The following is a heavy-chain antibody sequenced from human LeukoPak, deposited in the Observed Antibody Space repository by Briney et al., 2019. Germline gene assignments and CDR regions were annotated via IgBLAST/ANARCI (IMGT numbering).Heavy chain of an antibody. V-gene: IGHV4-59*12. CDR2: IYYSGST. CDR1: GGSISSYY. CDR3: ARTLGYYYYYYMDV. J-gene: IGHJ6*03. Sequence: SETLSLTCTVSGGSISSYYWSWIRQPPGKGLEWIGYIYYSGSTNYNPSPKSRVTMSVDTSKNQFSLKLSSVTAADTAVYYCARTLGYYYYYYMDVWGKGTTVTVSS.